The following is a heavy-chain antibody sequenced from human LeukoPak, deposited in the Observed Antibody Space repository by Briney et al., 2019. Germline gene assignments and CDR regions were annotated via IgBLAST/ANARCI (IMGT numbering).Heavy chain of an antibody. CDR3: AKFSAWPDFDY. D-gene: IGHD3-10*01. CDR1: GLTVSSYA. Sequence: GGSLTLSCAAAGLTVSSYAMSWVRQAPGKGLEWVSAISGSGGSTYYADSVKGRFTISRDNSKTTLYLQMNSLRAEDTAVYYCAKFSAWPDFDYWGQGTLVTVSS. V-gene: IGHV3-23*01. J-gene: IGHJ4*02. CDR2: ISGSGGST.